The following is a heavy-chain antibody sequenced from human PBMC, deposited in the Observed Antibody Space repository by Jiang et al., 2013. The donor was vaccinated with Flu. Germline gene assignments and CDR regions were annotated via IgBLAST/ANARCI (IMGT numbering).Heavy chain of an antibody. J-gene: IGHJ6*02. CDR1: GYTFSNYG. V-gene: IGHV1-18*01. CDR3: ARWAVHSYYAMDV. Sequence: SGAEVKKPGASVKVSCKASGYTFSNYGISWVRQAPGQGLEWMGWINAYNGKTIYAQKLQGRVTMTTDTSTSTAYMELRSLRSDDTAIYYCARWAVHSYYAMDVWGQGTTVTVSS. D-gene: IGHD6-19*01. CDR2: INAYNGKT.